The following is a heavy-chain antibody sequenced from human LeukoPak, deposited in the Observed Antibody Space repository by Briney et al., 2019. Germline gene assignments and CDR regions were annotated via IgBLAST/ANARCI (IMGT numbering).Heavy chain of an antibody. J-gene: IGHJ6*03. Sequence: GGSLRLSCAASGFTFSSYEMNWVRQAPGKGLEWVSYISSSGSTIYYADSVKGRFTISRDNAKNSLYLQMNSLRAEDTAVYYCARGRITMVRGVQPDYYYYMDVWGKGTTVTISS. CDR1: GFTFSSYE. D-gene: IGHD3-10*01. V-gene: IGHV3-48*03. CDR3: ARGRITMVRGVQPDYYYYMDV. CDR2: ISSSGSTI.